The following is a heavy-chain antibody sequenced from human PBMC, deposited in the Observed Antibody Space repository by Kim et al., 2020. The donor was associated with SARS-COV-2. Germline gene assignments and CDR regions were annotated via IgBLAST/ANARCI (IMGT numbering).Heavy chain of an antibody. CDR1: GYTFTSYG. CDR3: ARDRYLGYGSGRINFDY. J-gene: IGHJ4*02. Sequence: ASVKVSCKASGYTFTSYGISWVRQAPGQGLEWMGWISAYNGNTNYAQKLQGRVTMTTDTSTSTAYMELRSLRSDDTAVYYCARDRYLGYGSGRINFDYWGQGTLVTVSS. D-gene: IGHD3-10*01. V-gene: IGHV1-18*01. CDR2: ISAYNGNT.